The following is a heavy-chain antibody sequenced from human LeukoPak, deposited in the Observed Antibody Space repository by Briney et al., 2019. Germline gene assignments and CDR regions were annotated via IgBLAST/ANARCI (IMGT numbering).Heavy chain of an antibody. Sequence: PGGSLRLSCAASGFTFSSYSMNWVRQAPGKGLEWVSSISSSSSYIYYADSVKGRFTISRDNAKNTLYLQMNSLRAEDTAVYYCAKNGPGFDYFDSWGQGTLVTVSS. D-gene: IGHD3-10*01. V-gene: IGHV3-21*01. CDR2: ISSSSSYI. CDR3: AKNGPGFDYFDS. CDR1: GFTFSSYS. J-gene: IGHJ4*02.